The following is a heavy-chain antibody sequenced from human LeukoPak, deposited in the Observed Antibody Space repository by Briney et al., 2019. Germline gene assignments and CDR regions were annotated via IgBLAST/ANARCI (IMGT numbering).Heavy chain of an antibody. V-gene: IGHV3-21*05. CDR2: ISTSSFI. CDR1: GFTFSSYS. D-gene: IGHD3-3*01. Sequence: PGGSLRLSCAASGFTFSSYSMNWVRQAPGKGLEWVSYISTSSFIYYADSVKGRFTISRDNAKNSLHLQMNSLRAEDTAVYYCARDFSDLEWSPFDYWGQGTLVTVSS. J-gene: IGHJ4*02. CDR3: ARDFSDLEWSPFDY.